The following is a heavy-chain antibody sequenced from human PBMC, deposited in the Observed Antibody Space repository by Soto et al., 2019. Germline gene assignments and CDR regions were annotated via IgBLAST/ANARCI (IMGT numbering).Heavy chain of an antibody. V-gene: IGHV1-69*13. D-gene: IGHD5-18*01. CDR3: ASGQGYSYGYNGWRYWFDP. CDR1: GGTFSSYA. J-gene: IGHJ5*02. Sequence: GASVKVSCKASGGTFSSYAISWVRQAPGQGLEWMGGIIPIFGTANYAQKFQGRVTITADESTSTAYMELSSLRSEDTAVYYCASGQGYSYGYNGWRYWFDPWGQGTLVTVSS. CDR2: IIPIFGTA.